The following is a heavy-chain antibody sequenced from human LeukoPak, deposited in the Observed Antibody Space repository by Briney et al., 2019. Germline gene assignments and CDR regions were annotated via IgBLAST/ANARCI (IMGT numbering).Heavy chain of an antibody. CDR1: GGSISSYY. V-gene: IGHV4-59*08. CDR3: AGSRFTFAYFDY. J-gene: IGHJ4*02. CDR2: IYYSGST. Sequence: PSETLSLTCTVSGGSISSYYWSWIRQPPGKGLEWIGYIYYSGSTNYNPSLKSRVTISVDTSRNQFSLKLSSVTAADTAAYYCAGSRFTFAYFDYWGQGTLVTASS. D-gene: IGHD3-16*01.